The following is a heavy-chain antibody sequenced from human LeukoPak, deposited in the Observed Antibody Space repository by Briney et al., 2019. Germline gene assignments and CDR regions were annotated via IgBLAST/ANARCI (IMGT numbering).Heavy chain of an antibody. D-gene: IGHD3-3*01. Sequence: SETLSLTCIVSGGSISSYYWSWIRRPPGKGLEWLGYIHYSGSTNYNPSLKSRVTISVDTSKNQFSLKLSSVTAADTAVYYCARSGYSNFDYWGQGTLVTVSS. J-gene: IGHJ4*02. CDR2: IHYSGST. CDR3: ARSGYSNFDY. CDR1: GGSISSYY. V-gene: IGHV4-59*08.